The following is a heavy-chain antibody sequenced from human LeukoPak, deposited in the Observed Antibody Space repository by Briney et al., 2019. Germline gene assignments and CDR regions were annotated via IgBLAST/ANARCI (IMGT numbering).Heavy chain of an antibody. V-gene: IGHV3-30*04. CDR3: ARDVTIAAAEDY. J-gene: IGHJ4*02. Sequence: GRSLRLSCAASGFTFSSYAMHWVRQAPGKGLEWVAVISYDGSNKYYADSVKGRFTISRDNSKNTLYLQMNSPRAEDTAVYYCARDVTIAAAEDYWGQGTLVTVSS. D-gene: IGHD6-13*01. CDR1: GFTFSSYA. CDR2: ISYDGSNK.